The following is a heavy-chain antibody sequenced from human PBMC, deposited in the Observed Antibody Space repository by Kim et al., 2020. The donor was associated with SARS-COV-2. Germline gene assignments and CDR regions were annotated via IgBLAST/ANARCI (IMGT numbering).Heavy chain of an antibody. CDR1: GYTFTSYG. Sequence: ASVKVSCKASGYTFTSYGISWVRQAPGQGLEWMGWISAYNGNTNYAQKLQGRVTMTTDTSTSTAYMELRSLRSDDTAVYYCARDPGGLEYSSSVWSYYYYYYGMDVWGQGTTVTVSS. V-gene: IGHV1-18*01. D-gene: IGHD6-6*01. CDR2: ISAYNGNT. J-gene: IGHJ6*02. CDR3: ARDPGGLEYSSSVWSYYYYYYGMDV.